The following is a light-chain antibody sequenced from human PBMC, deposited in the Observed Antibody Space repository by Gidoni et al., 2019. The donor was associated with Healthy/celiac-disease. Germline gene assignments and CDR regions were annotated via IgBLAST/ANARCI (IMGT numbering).Light chain of an antibody. CDR1: QSISSY. J-gene: IGKJ2*03. Sequence: DFQMTQSPSSLSASVGDRVTITCRASQSISSYLNWYQQKPGKAPKLLIYAASSLQSGVPSRFSGSGSGTDFTLTISSLQPEDFATYYCQQSYSTPRGFXQXTKLEIK. CDR3: QQSYSTPRG. V-gene: IGKV1-39*01. CDR2: AAS.